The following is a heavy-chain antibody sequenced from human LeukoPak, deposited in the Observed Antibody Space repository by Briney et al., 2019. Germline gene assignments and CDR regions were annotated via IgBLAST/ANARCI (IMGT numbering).Heavy chain of an antibody. J-gene: IGHJ6*04. V-gene: IGHV4-59*01. Sequence: PSETLSLTCTVPGGSISSYYWSWLRQPPGKGLEWIGYIYYSGSTNYNPSLKSRVTISVDTSKNQFSLKLSSVTAADTAVYYCARGGAYYYGSGGYYYYGMDVWGKGTTVTVSS. CDR2: IYYSGST. D-gene: IGHD3-10*01. CDR3: ARGGAYYYGSGGYYYYGMDV. CDR1: GGSISSYY.